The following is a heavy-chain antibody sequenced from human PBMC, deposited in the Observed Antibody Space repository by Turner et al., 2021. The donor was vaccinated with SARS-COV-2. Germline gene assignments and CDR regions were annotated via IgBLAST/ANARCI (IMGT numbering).Heavy chain of an antibody. CDR2: IASNTDGGAT. V-gene: IGHV3-15*04. Sequence: EVQLVESGGDLVKPGGSLRLSCAASGFTSANAWMSWVRQAPGKGLEWVGHIASNTDGGATYYAAPVKGRFTISRDDSKTTLFLQMTSLKAEDTAVYYCVGAFLGNWGQGTLVTVSS. CDR1: GFTSANAW. D-gene: IGHD3-16*01. J-gene: IGHJ4*02. CDR3: VGAFLGN.